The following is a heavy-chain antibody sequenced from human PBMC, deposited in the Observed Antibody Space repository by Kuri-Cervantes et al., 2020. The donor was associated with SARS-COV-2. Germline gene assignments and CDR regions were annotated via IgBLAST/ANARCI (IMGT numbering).Heavy chain of an antibody. CDR1: GYSFTGYW. CDR3: ARRAYGEQVDYYYMDV. V-gene: IGHV5-51*01. CDR2: IYPGDSDT. Sequence: KVSCKGSGYSFTGYWIGWVRQMPGKGLEWMGIIYPGDSDTRYSPSFQGQVTISADKSISTAFLQWGSLKASDTAIYYCARRAYGEQVDYYYMDVWGKGTTVTVSS. D-gene: IGHD4-17*01. J-gene: IGHJ6*03.